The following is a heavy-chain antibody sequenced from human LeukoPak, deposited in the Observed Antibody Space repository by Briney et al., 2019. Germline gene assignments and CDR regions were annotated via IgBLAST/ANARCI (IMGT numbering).Heavy chain of an antibody. J-gene: IGHJ4*02. CDR2: IYYSGST. CDR3: ATRGSIAARRPLSYFDY. D-gene: IGHD6-6*01. Sequence: PSETLSLTCTVSGGSISSYYWSWIRQPPGKGLEWIGSIYYSGSTYYNPSLKSRVTISVDTSKNQFSLKLSSVTAADTAVYYCATRGSIAARRPLSYFDYWGQGTLATVSS. CDR1: GGSISSYY. V-gene: IGHV4-59*12.